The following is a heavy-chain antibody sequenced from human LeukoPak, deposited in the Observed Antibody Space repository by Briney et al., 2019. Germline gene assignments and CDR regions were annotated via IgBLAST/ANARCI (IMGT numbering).Heavy chain of an antibody. CDR3: ARCAFSKYRYGEWPFDY. V-gene: IGHV1-18*01. D-gene: IGHD5-18*01. J-gene: IGHJ4*02. CDR2: ISAYNGNT. CDR1: GYTFTSYG. Sequence: ASVKVSCKASGYTFTSYGISWVRQAPGQGLEWMGWISAYNGNTNYAQKLQGRVTMTTDTSTSTAYMELRSLRSDDTAVYYCARCAFSKYRYGEWPFDYWGQGTLVTVSS.